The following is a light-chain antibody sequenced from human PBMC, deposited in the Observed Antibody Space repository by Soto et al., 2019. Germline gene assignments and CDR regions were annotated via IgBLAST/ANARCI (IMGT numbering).Light chain of an antibody. CDR1: SSDVGGYNY. Sequence: SVLTQPASVSGSPGQSITISCTGTSSDVGGYNYVSWYQSHPGEAPKLIIYDVSNRPSGVSDRFSGSKSGNTASLTISGLQAEDEADYSCSSYTSSTSYVFGTGTKVTVL. CDR2: DVS. CDR3: SSYTSSTSYV. J-gene: IGLJ1*01. V-gene: IGLV2-14*03.